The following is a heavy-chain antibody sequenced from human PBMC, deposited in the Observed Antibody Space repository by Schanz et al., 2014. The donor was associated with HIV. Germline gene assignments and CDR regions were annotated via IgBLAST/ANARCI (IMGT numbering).Heavy chain of an antibody. Sequence: QVQLVQSGAEVKKPGASVKVSCKASGDTFTDYFIHWVRQAPGQGLEWMGWVRPNSGETYYVKKFQGRVTMTRDTSISTASMELNRLTSDDTAVYFCARNEYNLLPFDSWGQGTLVIVSS. D-gene: IGHD1-20*01. J-gene: IGHJ4*02. V-gene: IGHV1-2*02. CDR2: VRPNSGET. CDR3: ARNEYNLLPFDS. CDR1: GDTFTDYF.